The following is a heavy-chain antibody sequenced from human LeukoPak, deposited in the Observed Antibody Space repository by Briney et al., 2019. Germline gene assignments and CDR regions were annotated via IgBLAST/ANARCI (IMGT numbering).Heavy chain of an antibody. CDR2: IYYSGST. CDR3: PRVGVRGVITSFDF. Sequence: SETLSLTCTVSGGSVSSSSYYWGWIRQPPGKGLEWIGSIYYSGSTYYNPSLKSRVTISVDKSQNQFSLQLSSVTAADTAVYYCPRVGVRGVITSFDFWGQGTLVTVSS. J-gene: IGHJ4*02. CDR1: GGSVSSSSYY. D-gene: IGHD3-10*01. V-gene: IGHV4-39*07.